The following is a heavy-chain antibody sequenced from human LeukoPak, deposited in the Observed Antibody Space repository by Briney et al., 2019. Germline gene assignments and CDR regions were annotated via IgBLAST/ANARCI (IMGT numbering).Heavy chain of an antibody. D-gene: IGHD3-3*01. CDR3: ANVPLREWFPSPYYYYMDV. CDR2: ISGSGGST. V-gene: IGHV3-23*01. J-gene: IGHJ6*03. Sequence: PGGSLRLSCAASGFTFSSYAMSWVRQAPGKGLEWVSAISGSGGSTYYADSVKGRFTISRDNSKNTLYLQMNSLRAEDTAVYYCANVPLREWFPSPYYYYMDVWGKGTTVTVSS. CDR1: GFTFSSYA.